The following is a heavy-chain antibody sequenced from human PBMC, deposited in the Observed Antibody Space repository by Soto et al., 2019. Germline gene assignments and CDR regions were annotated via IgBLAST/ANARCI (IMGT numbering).Heavy chain of an antibody. CDR3: ARGYESSRRYLPLLDY. Sequence: QVQLQQWGAGLLKPSETLSLRCVVNSGSFSGYYWTWIRQTPGKGLEWIGEISHSGSTNYNPSLMSGVTMSADTSKKQFSLRLSSVTAADTALSFCARGYESSRRYLPLLDYWGQGTLFTVSS. CDR2: ISHSGST. V-gene: IGHV4-34*01. J-gene: IGHJ4*02. CDR1: SGSFSGYY. D-gene: IGHD3-22*01.